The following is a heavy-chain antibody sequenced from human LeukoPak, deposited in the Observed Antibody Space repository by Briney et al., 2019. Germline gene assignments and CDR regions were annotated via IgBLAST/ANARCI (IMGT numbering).Heavy chain of an antibody. Sequence: GGSLRLSCAASGFAFSSYAIHWVRQAPDKGLEWVAVISYDGTDKYYADSVKGRFTISRDNSKNMLYLQMNSLRAEDTAVYFCARGQPYFDSWGQGTLVTVSS. V-gene: IGHV3-30*04. CDR3: ARGQPYFDS. CDR1: GFAFSSYA. CDR2: ISYDGTDK. J-gene: IGHJ4*02.